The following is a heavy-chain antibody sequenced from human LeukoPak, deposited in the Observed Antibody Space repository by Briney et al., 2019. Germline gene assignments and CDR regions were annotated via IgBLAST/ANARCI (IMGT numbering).Heavy chain of an antibody. CDR2: ISGSGGST. D-gene: IGHD6-19*01. CDR3: ATDPYSSGWYPRTDAFDI. Sequence: PGGSLRLSCAASGFTFSSYAMSWVRQAPGKGLEWVSAISGSGGSTYYADSVKGRFTISRDNSKNTLYLQMNSLRAEDTAVYYCATDPYSSGWYPRTDAFDIWGQGTMVTVSS. V-gene: IGHV3-23*01. CDR1: GFTFSSYA. J-gene: IGHJ3*02.